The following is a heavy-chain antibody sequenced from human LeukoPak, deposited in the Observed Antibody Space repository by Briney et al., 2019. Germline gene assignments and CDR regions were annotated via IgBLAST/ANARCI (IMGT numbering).Heavy chain of an antibody. CDR3: ARVDSGSQGFDP. J-gene: IGHJ5*02. CDR1: GASISSSNW. CDR2: IYHSGSS. D-gene: IGHD1-26*01. Sequence: SETLSLTCAVSGASISSSNWWSWVRQPPGKGLEWIGEIYHSGSSNYNPSLKSRVSISVDTSKNQFSLKLSSVTAADTAVYHCARVDSGSQGFDPWGQGTLVTVSS. V-gene: IGHV4-4*02.